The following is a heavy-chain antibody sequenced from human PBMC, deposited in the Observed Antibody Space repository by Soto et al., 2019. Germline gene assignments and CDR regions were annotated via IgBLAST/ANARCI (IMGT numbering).Heavy chain of an antibody. CDR1: GGSISSDGNY. CDR3: ARARMVRGIIYYYGMDV. J-gene: IGHJ6*02. D-gene: IGHD3-10*01. Sequence: SETLSLTCTVSGGSISSDGNYWSWIRQHPGNGLEWIGYIYYSGSTNYNPSLKSRVTISVDTSKNQFSLKLNSVTAADTAVYYCARARMVRGIIYYYGMDVWGQGTTVTVSS. CDR2: IYYSGST. V-gene: IGHV4-31*03.